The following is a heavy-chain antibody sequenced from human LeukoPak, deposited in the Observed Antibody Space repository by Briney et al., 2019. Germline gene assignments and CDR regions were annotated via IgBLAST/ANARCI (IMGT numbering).Heavy chain of an antibody. D-gene: IGHD1-14*01. CDR3: ARVGYDHDAFDI. CDR1: GLTFSSYS. J-gene: IGHJ3*02. CDR2: ISSSSSYI. Sequence: GGSLRLSCAASGLTFSSYSMNWVRQAPGKGLEWVSSISSSSSYIYYADSVKGRFTISRDNAKNSLYLQMNSLRAEDTAVYYCARVGYDHDAFDIWGQGTMVTVSS. V-gene: IGHV3-21*01.